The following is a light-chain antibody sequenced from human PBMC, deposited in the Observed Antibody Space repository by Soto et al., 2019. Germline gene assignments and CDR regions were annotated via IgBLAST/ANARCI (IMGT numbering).Light chain of an antibody. V-gene: IGLV2-14*03. Sequence: QSGLTQPASVSGSPGQSITISCTGTSSDSGGYKYVSWYQQHPGKAPKLVIYDVSHRPSGISNRFSGSKSANTASLTVSGLQAEDEADYYCSSYTRASAFVLFCGGTQLTV. J-gene: IGLJ2*01. CDR2: DVS. CDR3: SSYTRASAFVL. CDR1: SSDSGGYKY.